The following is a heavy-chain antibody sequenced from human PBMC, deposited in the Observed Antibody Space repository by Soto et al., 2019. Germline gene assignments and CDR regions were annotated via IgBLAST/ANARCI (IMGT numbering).Heavy chain of an antibody. CDR2: SSSGGST. Sequence: SLRRPCSPAGFTVSSSHVSWVRQAPGQGLEWVSLSSSGGSTYYADSVKGRFTISRDNSKNKLYLQMNSLRAEGTVVYYCATFIVGATMWGRGTMVTVCS. V-gene: IGHV3-53*01. CDR1: GFTVSSSH. CDR3: ATFIVGATM. D-gene: IGHD1-26*01. J-gene: IGHJ4*02.